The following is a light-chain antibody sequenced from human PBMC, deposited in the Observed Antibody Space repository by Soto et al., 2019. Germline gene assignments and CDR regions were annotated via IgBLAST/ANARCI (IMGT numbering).Light chain of an antibody. Sequence: EIVMTQSPATLSVSPWERAALSCVASQSVSSNLAWYQQKPGQAPRLLIYGASTRATGIPARFSGSGSGTEFTLTISSLQSEDFAVYYCQQYNNWPALTFGGGTKVDIK. CDR3: QQYNNWPALT. CDR1: QSVSSN. CDR2: GAS. J-gene: IGKJ4*01. V-gene: IGKV3-15*01.